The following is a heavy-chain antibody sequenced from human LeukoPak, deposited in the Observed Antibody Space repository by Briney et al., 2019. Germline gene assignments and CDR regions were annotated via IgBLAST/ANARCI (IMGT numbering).Heavy chain of an antibody. D-gene: IGHD5-18*01. CDR3: ARDRGYSYPSPVDY. Sequence: GGSLRLSCAASGFTFSSYSMNWVRQAPGEGLEWVSSISSSSSYIYYADSVKGRFTISRDNAKNSLYLQMNSLRAEDTAVYYCARDRGYSYPSPVDYWGQGTLVTVSS. CDR1: GFTFSSYS. J-gene: IGHJ4*02. CDR2: ISSSSSYI. V-gene: IGHV3-21*01.